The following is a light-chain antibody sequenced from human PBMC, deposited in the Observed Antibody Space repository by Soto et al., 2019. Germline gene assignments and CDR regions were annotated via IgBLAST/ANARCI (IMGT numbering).Light chain of an antibody. J-gene: IGKJ1*01. CDR2: RAS. CDR1: QNFTSN. V-gene: IGKV3-20*01. Sequence: EIVMTQSSSTLSGSPGERVTLSWGASQNFTSNLAWYQQKPGQAPRLLIYRASTRATDIADRFSGSMYGTDFNLTISRLEPEDFAVYYCQQYGSSPWTFGQGTKVDIK. CDR3: QQYGSSPWT.